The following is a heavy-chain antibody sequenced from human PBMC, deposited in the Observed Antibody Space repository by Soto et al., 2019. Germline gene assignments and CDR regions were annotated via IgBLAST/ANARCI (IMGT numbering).Heavy chain of an antibody. V-gene: IGHV5-51*01. Sequence: LGESLKISCNGSGYSFTSYWICWVRQMPWKGLEWMGIIYPGDSDTRYSPSFQGQVTISADKSITTAYLQWSSLKASDTTMYYCARGYCTTTICDPWFDPWGQGTLVTVSS. CDR2: IYPGDSDT. J-gene: IGHJ5*02. CDR1: GYSFTSYW. D-gene: IGHD2-2*01. CDR3: ARGYCTTTICDPWFDP.